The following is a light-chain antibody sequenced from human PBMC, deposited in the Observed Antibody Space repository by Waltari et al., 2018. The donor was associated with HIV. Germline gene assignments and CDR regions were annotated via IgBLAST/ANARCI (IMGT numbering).Light chain of an antibody. CDR2: AGT. J-gene: IGLJ1*01. Sequence: SYELTQPPSLSVSRDQTATTTCSGDASAKQHSYWYQQQAGQAPVLVIFAGTERPPGIPERFSGTRSETTVTLTITGVQAEDEADYYCESADSTGSYYLFGRGTRLTVL. CDR1: ASAKQH. V-gene: IGLV3-25*03. CDR3: ESADSTGSYYL.